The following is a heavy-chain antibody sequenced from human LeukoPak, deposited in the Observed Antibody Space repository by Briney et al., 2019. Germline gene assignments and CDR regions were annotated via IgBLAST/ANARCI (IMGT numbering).Heavy chain of an antibody. CDR3: ARDCRQWLAQSWFDP. V-gene: IGHV4-4*07. CDR2: IYTSGST. J-gene: IGHJ5*02. D-gene: IGHD6-19*01. Sequence: SETLSLTCTVSGGSISSYYWSWIRQPAGKGLEWIGRIYTSGSTNSNPSLKSRVTMSVDTSKNQFSLKLSSVTAADTAVYYCARDCRQWLAQSWFDPWGQGTLVTVSS. CDR1: GGSISSYY.